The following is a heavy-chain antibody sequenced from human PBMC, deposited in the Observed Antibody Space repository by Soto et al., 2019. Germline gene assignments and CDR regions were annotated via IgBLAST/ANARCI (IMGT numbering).Heavy chain of an antibody. CDR3: ARAWYSSRWDIFYFDY. CDR2: IKQDGSEK. Sequence: GPLRLSCAASGFTFSSYWMSRVRQAPGKGLEWVANIKQDGSEKYYVDSVKGRFTISRDNAKNSLYLQMNSLRAEDTAVYYCARAWYSSRWDIFYFDYWGQGTLVTVSS. J-gene: IGHJ4*02. V-gene: IGHV3-7*03. D-gene: IGHD6-13*01. CDR1: GFTFSSYW.